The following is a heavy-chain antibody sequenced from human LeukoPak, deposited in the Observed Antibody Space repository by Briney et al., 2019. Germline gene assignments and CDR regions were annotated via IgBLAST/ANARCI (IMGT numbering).Heavy chain of an antibody. D-gene: IGHD1-1*01. J-gene: IGHJ6*04. CDR2: ISYDGGNK. Sequence: GRSLRLSCAASGFTFSSYAMHWVPQAPGKGLEGVAVISYDGGNKYYADSVKGRFTISRDNSKNTLYLQMNSLRAEDTAVYYCARAQLEGPVGVLYYGMDVWGKGTTVTVCS. CDR1: GFTFSSYA. CDR3: ARAQLEGPVGVLYYGMDV. V-gene: IGHV3-30*04.